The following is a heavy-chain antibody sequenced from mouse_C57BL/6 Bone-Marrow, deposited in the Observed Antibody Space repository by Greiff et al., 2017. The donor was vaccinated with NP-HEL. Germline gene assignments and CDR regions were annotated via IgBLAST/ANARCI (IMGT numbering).Heavy chain of an antibody. CDR2: IYPGDGDT. V-gene: IGHV1-82*01. CDR1: GYAFSSSW. CDR3: ARKGKIYYYGSSYFDY. J-gene: IGHJ2*01. Sequence: QVQLQQSGPELVKPGASVKISCKASGYAFSSSWMNWVKQRPGQGLEWIGRIYPGDGDTNYNGKFKGKATLTADKSSSTAYLQLSSLTSEDSAVYFCARKGKIYYYGSSYFDYWGQGTTLTVSS. D-gene: IGHD1-1*01.